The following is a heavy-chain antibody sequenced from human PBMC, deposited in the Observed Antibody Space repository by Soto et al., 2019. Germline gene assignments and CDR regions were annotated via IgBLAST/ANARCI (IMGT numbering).Heavy chain of an antibody. CDR3: ASHNSSNLNWFDP. Sequence: QVQLVQSGAEVKKPGSSVKVSCKASGGTFSSYAISWVRQAPGQGLEWMGGIIPIFGTANYAQKFQGRVTIAAAESRSTAYMELSSLRSEDTAVYYCASHNSSNLNWFDPWGQGTLVTVSS. CDR1: GGTFSSYA. J-gene: IGHJ5*02. CDR2: IIPIFGTA. V-gene: IGHV1-69*12. D-gene: IGHD4-4*01.